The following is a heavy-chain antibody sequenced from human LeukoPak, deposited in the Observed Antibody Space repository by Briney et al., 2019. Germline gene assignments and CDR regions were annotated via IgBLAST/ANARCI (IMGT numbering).Heavy chain of an antibody. D-gene: IGHD1-26*01. V-gene: IGHV4-30-4*08. CDR1: GGSISSGDYY. CDR3: ARDSPYSGSYYFDY. CDR2: IYYSGST. J-gene: IGHJ4*02. Sequence: SETLSLTYTVSGGSISSGDYYWSWIRQPPGKGLEWIGYIYYSGSTYYNPSLKSRVTISVDTSKNQFSLKLSSVTAADTAVYYCARDSPYSGSYYFDYWGQGTLVTVSS.